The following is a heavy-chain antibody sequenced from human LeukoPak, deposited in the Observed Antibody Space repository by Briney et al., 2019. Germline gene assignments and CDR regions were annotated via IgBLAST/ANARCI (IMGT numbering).Heavy chain of an antibody. J-gene: IGHJ3*02. Sequence: GGSLRLSCAASGFSFSSYGMKWVRQAPGKGLEWVSFISTSSSSIYYAESVKGRFTISRDNAKNKLYLQLDSLRAEDTAIYYCAKIDSYGSGSPYPNGAFDIWGQGTMVTVSS. CDR3: AKIDSYGSGSPYPNGAFDI. CDR2: ISTSSSSI. V-gene: IGHV3-21*05. D-gene: IGHD3-10*01. CDR1: GFSFSSYG.